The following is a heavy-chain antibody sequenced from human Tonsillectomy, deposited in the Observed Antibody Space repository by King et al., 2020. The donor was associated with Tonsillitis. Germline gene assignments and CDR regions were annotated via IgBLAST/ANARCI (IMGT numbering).Heavy chain of an antibody. J-gene: IGHJ4*02. Sequence: VQLQESGPGLVKPSETLSLTCTVSGGSISSYYWSWIRQPPGKGLEWIGYIYYSGSTNYNPSLKSRVTLSVDTSKNQFSLKLSSVTAADTAVYYCARVSGSYSFFYFDYWGQGTLVTVSS. V-gene: IGHV4-59*01. CDR3: ARVSGSYSFFYFDY. CDR1: GGSISSYY. CDR2: IYYSGST. D-gene: IGHD1-26*01.